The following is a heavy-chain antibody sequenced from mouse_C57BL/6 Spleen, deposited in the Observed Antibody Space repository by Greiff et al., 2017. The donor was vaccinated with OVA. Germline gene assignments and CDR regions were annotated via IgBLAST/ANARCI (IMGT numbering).Heavy chain of an antibody. Sequence: VQLQQSGPELVKPGASVKISCKASGYTFTDYYMNWVKQSHGKSLEWIGDINPNNGGTSYNQKFKGKATLTVDKSSSTAYMELRSLTSEDSAVYYFARSPDYSGVYWGQGTTLTVSS. V-gene: IGHV1-26*01. D-gene: IGHD1-1*01. CDR2: INPNNGGT. CDR1: GYTFTDYY. CDR3: ARSPDYSGVY. J-gene: IGHJ2*01.